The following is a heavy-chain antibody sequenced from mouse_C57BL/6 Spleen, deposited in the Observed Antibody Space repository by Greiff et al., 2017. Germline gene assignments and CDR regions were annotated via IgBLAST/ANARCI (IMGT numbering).Heavy chain of an antibody. Sequence: VQLQQPGAELVKPGASVKLSCKASGYTFTSYWMQWVKQRPGQGLEWIGEIDPSDSYTNYNQKFKGKATLTVDTSSSTAYMQLSSLTSEDSAVYYCARRGSITSWYFDVWGTGTTVTVSS. J-gene: IGHJ1*03. CDR3: ARRGSITSWYFDV. CDR1: GYTFTSYW. CDR2: IDPSDSYT. V-gene: IGHV1-50*01. D-gene: IGHD1-1*01.